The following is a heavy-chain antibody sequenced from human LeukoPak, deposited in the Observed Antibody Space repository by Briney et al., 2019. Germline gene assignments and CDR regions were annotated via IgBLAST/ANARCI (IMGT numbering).Heavy chain of an antibody. Sequence: GASVKVSCKASGGTFSSYAISWVRQAPGQGLEWMGGIIPIFGTANYAQKFQGRVTITTDESTSTAYMELSSLRSEDTAVYYCARERSNTMVRGVSRYGMDVWGQGTTVTVSS. J-gene: IGHJ6*02. CDR2: IIPIFGTA. V-gene: IGHV1-69*05. D-gene: IGHD3-10*01. CDR1: GGTFSSYA. CDR3: ARERSNTMVRGVSRYGMDV.